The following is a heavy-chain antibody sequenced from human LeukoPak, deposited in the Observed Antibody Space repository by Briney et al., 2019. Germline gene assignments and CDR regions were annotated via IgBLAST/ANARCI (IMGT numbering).Heavy chain of an antibody. V-gene: IGHV1-8*01. CDR2: MNPNSGNT. J-gene: IGHJ3*02. D-gene: IGHD3-22*01. CDR3: ARGDDSSGYYYVVSAFDI. CDR1: GYTFTSYD. Sequence: ASVKVSCKASGYTFTSYDINWVRQATGQGLEWMGWMNPNSGNTGYAQKFQGRVTMTRNTSISTAYMELSSLRSEDTAVYYCARGDDSSGYYYVVSAFDIWGQGTMVTVSS.